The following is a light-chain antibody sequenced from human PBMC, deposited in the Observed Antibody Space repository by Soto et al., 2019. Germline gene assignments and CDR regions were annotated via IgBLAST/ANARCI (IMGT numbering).Light chain of an antibody. CDR3: QQYNSYS. CDR1: QSISSW. Sequence: DYQVTQSPSTLSATIGDRVTITCRASQSISSWLAWYQQKPGTAPQLLIYHASTLESGVPSRFSGSGSGTEFTLTISSLQPDDFATYYCQQYNSYSFGQGTKVDIK. V-gene: IGKV1-5*01. J-gene: IGKJ1*01. CDR2: HAS.